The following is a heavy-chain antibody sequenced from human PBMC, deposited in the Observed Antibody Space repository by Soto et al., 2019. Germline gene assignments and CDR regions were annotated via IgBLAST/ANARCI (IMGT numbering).Heavy chain of an antibody. CDR3: AKETGRGYSGYDITPALDAFDI. CDR2: ISGSGGST. CDR1: GFTFSSYA. V-gene: IGHV3-23*01. D-gene: IGHD5-12*01. J-gene: IGHJ3*02. Sequence: EVQLLESGGGLVQPGGSLRLSCAASGFTFSSYAMSWVRQAPGKGLEWVSAISGSGGSTYYADSVKGRFTISRDNSKNTLYLQMTSLRAEDTAVYYCAKETGRGYSGYDITPALDAFDIWGQGTMVTVSS.